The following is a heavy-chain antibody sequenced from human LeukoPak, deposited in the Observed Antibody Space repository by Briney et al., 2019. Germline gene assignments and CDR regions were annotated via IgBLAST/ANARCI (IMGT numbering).Heavy chain of an antibody. Sequence: GESLKISCKGSGYSFTSYWIGWVRQMPGKGLEWMGIIYPADSDIRYSPSFQGQVTISADKSISTAYLQWSSLKASDTAMFYCARQEYCSGGSCYTWFDPWGQGTLVTVSS. CDR2: IYPADSDI. V-gene: IGHV5-51*01. CDR1: GYSFTSYW. CDR3: ARQEYCSGGSCYTWFDP. D-gene: IGHD2-15*01. J-gene: IGHJ5*02.